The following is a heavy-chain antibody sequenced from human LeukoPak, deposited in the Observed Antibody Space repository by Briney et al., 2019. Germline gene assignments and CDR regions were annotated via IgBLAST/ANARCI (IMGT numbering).Heavy chain of an antibody. J-gene: IGHJ4*02. CDR1: GCSISSGSYY. V-gene: IGHV4-61*02. CDR2: IYTSGST. CDR3: ASKKGRSNQFDY. Sequence: SQTLSLTCRASGCSISSGSYYWSWIRQPAGKGLEWIGRIYTSGSTNYNPSLKSRVTISVDTSKNQFSLKLSSVTAADTAVYYCASKKGRSNQFDYWGQGTLVTVSS. D-gene: IGHD4-11*01.